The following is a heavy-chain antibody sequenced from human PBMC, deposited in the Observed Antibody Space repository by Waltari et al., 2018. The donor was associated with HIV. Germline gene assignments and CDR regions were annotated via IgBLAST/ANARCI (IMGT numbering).Heavy chain of an antibody. Sequence: QVKLQESGPGLVKPSETLSLTCNITGGSMHSSSYYWGWVRQPPGKGLEYIGSMYYRGRTYTNPSLKSRLTISVDTSKNILSLTLSSVTAADTAVYYCAGHLVYSAFAIWGPGTTVTVSS. CDR2: MYYRGRT. D-gene: IGHD6-6*01. J-gene: IGHJ3*02. CDR1: GGSMHSSSYY. CDR3: AGHLVYSAFAI. V-gene: IGHV4-39*01.